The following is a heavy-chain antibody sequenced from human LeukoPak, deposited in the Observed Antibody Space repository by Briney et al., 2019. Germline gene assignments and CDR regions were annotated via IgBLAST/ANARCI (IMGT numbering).Heavy chain of an antibody. V-gene: IGHV4-34*01. J-gene: IGHJ4*02. D-gene: IGHD4-11*01. Sequence: SETLSLTCAVYGGSFSGYYWSWIRQPPGKGLEWIGEINHSGSTNYNPSLKSRVTISVDTSKNQFSLKLSSVTAADTAVYYCARAPPSYTVTAYYFDYWGQGTLVTVSS. CDR2: INHSGST. CDR3: ARAPPSYTVTAYYFDY. CDR1: GGSFSGYY.